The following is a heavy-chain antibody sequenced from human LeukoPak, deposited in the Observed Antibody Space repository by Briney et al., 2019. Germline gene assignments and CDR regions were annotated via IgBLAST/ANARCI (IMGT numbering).Heavy chain of an antibody. CDR1: GYTFTSYG. Sequence: GASVKVSCKASGYTFTSYGISWVRQAPGRGLEWMGWISAYNGNTKYAQNLQGRVTTTTDTSTSTAYMELRSLRSDDTAMYYCARQSTGSYYSPIDYWGQGTLVTVSS. CDR2: ISAYNGNT. V-gene: IGHV1-18*01. J-gene: IGHJ4*02. CDR3: ARQSTGSYYSPIDY. D-gene: IGHD1-26*01.